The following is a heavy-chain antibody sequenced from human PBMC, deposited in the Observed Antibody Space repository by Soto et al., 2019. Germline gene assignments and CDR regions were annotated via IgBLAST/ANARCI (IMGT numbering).Heavy chain of an antibody. D-gene: IGHD2-2*01. CDR2: IYYSGST. Sequence: SETLSLTCTVSGGSISSGSYYWSWIRQPPGKGLEWIGYIYYSGSTNYNPSLKSRVTISVDTSKNQFSLKLSSVTAADTAVYYCASLYCSSTSCHRNWFDPWGQGTLVTAPQ. J-gene: IGHJ5*02. CDR1: GGSISSGSYY. CDR3: ASLYCSSTSCHRNWFDP. V-gene: IGHV4-61*01.